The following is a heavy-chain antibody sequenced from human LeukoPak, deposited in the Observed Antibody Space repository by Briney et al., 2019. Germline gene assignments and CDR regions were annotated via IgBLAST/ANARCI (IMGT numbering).Heavy chain of an antibody. CDR2: ISSSGNTI. V-gene: IGHV3-48*03. J-gene: IGHJ4*02. CDR1: GFTFSSYE. Sequence: GGSLRLSCAASGFTFSSYEMNWVRQAPGKGLEWVSYISSSGNTIYYADSVKGRFTISRDNAKNSLYLQMNSLRVEDTAVYYCASEYCSGDSCYSGFDSWGQGTLVTVYS. CDR3: ASEYCSGDSCYSGFDS. D-gene: IGHD2-15*01.